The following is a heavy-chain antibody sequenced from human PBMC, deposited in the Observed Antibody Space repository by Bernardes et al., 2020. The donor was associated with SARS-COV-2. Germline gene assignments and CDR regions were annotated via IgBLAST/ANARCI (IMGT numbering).Heavy chain of an antibody. CDR2: IYSGGST. CDR1: GFTVSSNY. Sequence: GGSLRLSCAASGFTVSSNYMSWVRQAPGKGLEWVSVIYSGGSTYYADSVKGRFTISRDNSKNTLYLQMNSLRAEDTAVYYCARGTRKGYCSSTSCYPTHYWYFDLWGRGTLVTVSS. V-gene: IGHV3-66*02. CDR3: ARGTRKGYCSSTSCYPTHYWYFDL. J-gene: IGHJ2*01. D-gene: IGHD2-2*01.